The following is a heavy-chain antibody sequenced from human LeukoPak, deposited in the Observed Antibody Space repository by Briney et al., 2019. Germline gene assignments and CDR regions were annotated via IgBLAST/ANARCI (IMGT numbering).Heavy chain of an antibody. J-gene: IGHJ3*02. Sequence: PGGSLRLSCAASGFTFSSYSMNWVRQAPGKGLEWIGDIYYSGSTNYNPSLKSRVTISVDTSKNQFSLKLSSVTAADTAVYYCARGDYVWGSYRYSNAFDIWGQGTMVTVSS. CDR2: IYYSGST. CDR1: GFTFSSYS. V-gene: IGHV4-59*01. CDR3: ARGDYVWGSYRYSNAFDI. D-gene: IGHD3-16*02.